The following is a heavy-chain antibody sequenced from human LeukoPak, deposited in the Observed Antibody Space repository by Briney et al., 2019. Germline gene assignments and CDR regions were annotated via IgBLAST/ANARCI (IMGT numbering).Heavy chain of an antibody. V-gene: IGHV1-69*06. Sequence: ASVKVSCKASGGTFSSYAISWVRQAPGQGLEWMGGIIPLFGTADYAQKFQGSVTITADKSTSTAYVELSSLRSEDTAVYYCAESSDSSGCYPIDYWGQGTLVTVSS. D-gene: IGHD3-22*01. CDR3: AESSDSSGCYPIDY. CDR1: GGTFSSYA. J-gene: IGHJ4*02. CDR2: IIPLFGTA.